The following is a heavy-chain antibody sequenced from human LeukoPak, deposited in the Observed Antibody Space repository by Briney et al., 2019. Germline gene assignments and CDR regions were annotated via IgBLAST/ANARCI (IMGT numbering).Heavy chain of an antibody. Sequence: SGRSPRLSCAASGFNFRDHWMDWVRQAPGKGLEWVGHIKTDGSETYYLDSLRGRFSISRDNTNNALYLQMNSLRVEDTAVYYCVKNNGWFHLAQWGQGTLVTVSS. V-gene: IGHV3-7*03. CDR2: IKTDGSET. D-gene: IGHD6-19*01. J-gene: IGHJ4*02. CDR3: VKNNGWFHLAQ. CDR1: GFNFRDHW.